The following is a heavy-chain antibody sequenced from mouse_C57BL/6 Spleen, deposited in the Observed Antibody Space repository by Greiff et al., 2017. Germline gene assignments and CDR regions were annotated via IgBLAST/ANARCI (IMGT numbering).Heavy chain of an antibody. CDR3: AMKGNHYWYFDV. CDR2: ISSGSSTI. V-gene: IGHV5-17*01. D-gene: IGHD2-1*01. Sequence: EVKLVESGGGLVKPGGSLKLSCAASGFTFSDYGMHWVRQAPEKGLEWVAYISSGSSTIYYADTVKGRFTISRDNAKNTLFLQMTSLRSEDTAMYYWAMKGNHYWYFDVWGTGTTVTVSS. J-gene: IGHJ1*03. CDR1: GFTFSDYG.